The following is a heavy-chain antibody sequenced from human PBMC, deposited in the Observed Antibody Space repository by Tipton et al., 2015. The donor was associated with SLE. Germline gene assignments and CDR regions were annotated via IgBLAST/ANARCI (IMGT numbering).Heavy chain of an antibody. CDR3: ARVVAAVDYYYYYMDV. CDR2: IYHSGII. Sequence: GSLRLSCAVSGASVSSAGHWWTWVRQPAGKGLEWIGEIYHSGIINFNPSLKSRLTMSVDKSKNQFSLDLSSVSAADTAVYYCARVVAAVDYYYYYMDVWGKGTTVTVSS. J-gene: IGHJ6*03. D-gene: IGHD6-13*01. CDR1: GASVSSAGHW. V-gene: IGHV4-4*02.